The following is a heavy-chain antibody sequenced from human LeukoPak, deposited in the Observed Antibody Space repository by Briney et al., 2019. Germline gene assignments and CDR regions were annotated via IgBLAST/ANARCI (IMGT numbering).Heavy chain of an antibody. J-gene: IGHJ4*02. D-gene: IGHD3-9*01. Sequence: GGSLRLSCAASGFTFSDYYMSWIRQAPGKGLEWVSYISSSGSTINYADSVKGRFTISRDNAKNSLYLQMNSLRAEDTAVYYCARDTSYYDILTGYSYWGQGTLATVSS. V-gene: IGHV3-11*01. CDR3: ARDTSYYDILTGYSY. CDR2: ISSSGSTI. CDR1: GFTFSDYY.